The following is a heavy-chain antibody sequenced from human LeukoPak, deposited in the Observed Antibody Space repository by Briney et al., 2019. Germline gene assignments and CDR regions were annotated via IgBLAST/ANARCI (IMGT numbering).Heavy chain of an antibody. CDR2: IWSDGFEK. D-gene: IGHD4-11*01. Sequence: PGGSLRLSCAASGFTYSHFGMHWVRQAPGKGLEWVAVIWSDGFEKYYGDAVKGRFTISRDNSRTTLYLQMNNLRDDDTAVYFCAKDAQSGFDYSNSLEYWGQGTLVIVSS. CDR1: GFTYSHFG. V-gene: IGHV3-33*06. CDR3: AKDAQSGFDYSNSLEY. J-gene: IGHJ4*02.